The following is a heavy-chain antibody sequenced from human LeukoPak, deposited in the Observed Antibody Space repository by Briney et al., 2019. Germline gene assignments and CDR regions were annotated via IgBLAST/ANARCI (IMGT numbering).Heavy chain of an antibody. J-gene: IGHJ4*02. CDR2: IYYSGST. CDR3: ARVNPYYNDSSGYYPFFDY. D-gene: IGHD3-22*01. Sequence: SETLSLTCTVSGGSISSYYWSWIRQPPGKGLEWIGYIYYSGSTNYNPSLKSRVTISVDTSKNQFSLKLSSVTAADTAVYYCARVNPYYNDSSGYYPFFDYWGQGTLVTVSS. V-gene: IGHV4-59*01. CDR1: GGSISSYY.